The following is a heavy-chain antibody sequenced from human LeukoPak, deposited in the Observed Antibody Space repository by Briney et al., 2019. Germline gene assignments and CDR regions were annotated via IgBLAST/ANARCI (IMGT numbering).Heavy chain of an antibody. Sequence: GGSLRLTCAVSGFTFSGFWMSWSRQAPGKGLEWVASINSDGSEGYYADVVKGRFTISRDNAKNSLYLQINSLRAEDTAVYYCARARDFWSGYGYWGQGTLVTVSS. D-gene: IGHD3-3*01. CDR3: ARARDFWSGYGY. CDR1: GFTFSGFW. CDR2: INSDGSEG. V-gene: IGHV3-7*03. J-gene: IGHJ4*02.